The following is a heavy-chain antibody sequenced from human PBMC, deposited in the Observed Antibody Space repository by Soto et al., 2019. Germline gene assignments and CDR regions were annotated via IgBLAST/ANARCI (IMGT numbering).Heavy chain of an antibody. Sequence: SEALSLTCTVSGGSISSYYWSWIRQPPGKGLEWIGYIYYSGSTNYNPSLKSRVTISVDTSKNQFSLKLSSVTAADTAVYYCARFRFYDPYFDYWGQGTLVTVSS. V-gene: IGHV4-59*01. CDR3: ARFRFYDPYFDY. D-gene: IGHD5-12*01. CDR2: IYYSGST. J-gene: IGHJ4*02. CDR1: GGSISSYY.